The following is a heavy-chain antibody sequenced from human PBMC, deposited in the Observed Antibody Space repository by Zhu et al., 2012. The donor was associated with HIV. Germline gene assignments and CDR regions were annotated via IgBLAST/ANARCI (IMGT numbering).Heavy chain of an antibody. CDR3: ARHIYYFDSRGYSYFDY. CDR1: GGSISSSSYY. Sequence: QVQLQESGPGLVKPSETLSLTCTVSGGSISSSSYYWGWIRQPPGKGLEWIASVHYTGSTYHDASLRSRVTISVDTSENRFSLRLSSVTAADTALYYCARHIYYFDSRGYSYFDYVGLGNPGHRLL. J-gene: IGHJ4*02. D-gene: IGHD3-22*01. V-gene: IGHV4-39*01. CDR2: VHYTGST.